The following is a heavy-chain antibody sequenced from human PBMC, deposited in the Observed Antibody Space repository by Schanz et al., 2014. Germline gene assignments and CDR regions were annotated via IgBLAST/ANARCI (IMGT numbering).Heavy chain of an antibody. Sequence: EVQLVESGGGLVQPGGSLRLSCAASGFTVSINYMSWVRQAPGKGLEWVSVIYSGGSTYYADSVKGRFTISRDNSNHTLYLQMNSLRADDTAVYYCAKELYSGSHYGWFDPWGQGTLVTVSS. V-gene: IGHV3-66*01. CDR3: AKELYSGSHYGWFDP. J-gene: IGHJ5*02. CDR2: IYSGGST. D-gene: IGHD1-26*01. CDR1: GFTVSINY.